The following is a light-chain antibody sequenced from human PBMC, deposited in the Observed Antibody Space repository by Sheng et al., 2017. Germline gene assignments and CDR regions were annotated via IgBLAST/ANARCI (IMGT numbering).Light chain of an antibody. CDR2: GAS. V-gene: IGKV1-9*01. CDR1: QGISSY. CDR3: QQLNNYPFT. Sequence: DIQLTQSPSFLSASVGDRVTITCRASQGISSYLAWYQQKPGKAPKLLIYGASNLQSGVPSRFSGSGSGTQFTLTISSLQPEDFATYYCQQLNNYPFTFRPSGPKRISN. J-gene: IGKJ3*01.